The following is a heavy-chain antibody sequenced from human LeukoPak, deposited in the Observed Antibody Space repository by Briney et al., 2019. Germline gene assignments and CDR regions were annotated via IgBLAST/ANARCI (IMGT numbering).Heavy chain of an antibody. Sequence: PGGSLRLSCAASGFTFNSYAMHWVRQAPGKGLEYVSAISSNGGSTYYANSVKGRFTISSDNSKNTLYLQMGSLRAEDMAVYYCARGPGVTYYYYYYMDVWGKGTTVTVSS. CDR1: GFTFNSYA. CDR2: ISSNGGST. CDR3: ARGPGVTYYYYYYMDV. D-gene: IGHD2-21*02. V-gene: IGHV3-64*01. J-gene: IGHJ6*03.